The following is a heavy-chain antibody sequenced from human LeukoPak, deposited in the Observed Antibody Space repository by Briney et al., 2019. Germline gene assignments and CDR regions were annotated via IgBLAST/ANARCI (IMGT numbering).Heavy chain of an antibody. V-gene: IGHV4-4*02. J-gene: IGHJ4*02. CDR1: GDSISSNSW. D-gene: IGHD3-3*01. CDR2: IYHSGST. CDR3: ARKGLRSGYVPLDY. Sequence: SETLSLTCTVSGDSISSNSWWSWVRLPPGKGLEWIGEIYHSGSTNYNPSLKSRVTISVDKSKNQFSLKLRSVTAADTAVYYCARKGLRSGYVPLDYWGQGTLVTVSS.